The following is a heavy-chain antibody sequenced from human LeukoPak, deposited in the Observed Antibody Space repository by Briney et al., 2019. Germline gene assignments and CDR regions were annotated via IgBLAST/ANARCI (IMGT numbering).Heavy chain of an antibody. V-gene: IGHV3-21*01. J-gene: IGHJ6*02. Sequence: PGGSLRHSCAASGFTFSSYSMNWVRQAPGKGLEWVSSISSSSSYIYYADSVKGRFTISRDNAKNSLYLQMNSLRAEDTAVYYCARSIVVVITVAYGMDVWGQGTTVTVSS. CDR3: ARSIVVVITVAYGMDV. D-gene: IGHD3-22*01. CDR2: ISSSSSYI. CDR1: GFTFSSYS.